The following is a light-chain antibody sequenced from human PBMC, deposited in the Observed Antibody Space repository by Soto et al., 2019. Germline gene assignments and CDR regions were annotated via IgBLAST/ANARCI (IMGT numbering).Light chain of an antibody. V-gene: IGKV3-20*01. CDR1: QSVSGSY. CDR3: QQYGGSPNT. J-gene: IGKJ2*01. CDR2: GAS. Sequence: EVVLTQSPGTLSLSPGERATLSCRASQSVSGSYLAWYQQKLGQAPTLLIFGASNRATGIPDRFSGSGSGTDFTLTISRLEPEDFAVYYCQQYGGSPNTFGQGTKLEIK.